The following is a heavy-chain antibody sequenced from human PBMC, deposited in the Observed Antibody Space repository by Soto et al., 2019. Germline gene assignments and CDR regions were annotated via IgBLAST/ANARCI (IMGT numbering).Heavy chain of an antibody. D-gene: IGHD2-15*01. CDR3: ARDPCGGSCYNWFDP. Sequence: QVQLVQSGSEVKKPGASVKVSCKASGYTFTSYYIHWVRQAPGQGLEWMGIITPSTTAYAQKFQGRVTMTRDTSTSTVYMELSSLRSEDTAVYYCARDPCGGSCYNWFDPWGQGTLVTVSS. V-gene: IGHV1-46*01. CDR1: GYTFTSYY. J-gene: IGHJ5*02. CDR2: ITPSTT.